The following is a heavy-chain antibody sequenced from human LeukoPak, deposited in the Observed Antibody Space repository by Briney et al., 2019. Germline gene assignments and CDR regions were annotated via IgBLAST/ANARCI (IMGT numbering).Heavy chain of an antibody. CDR3: ARGGGAVTMVRLSYFDY. Sequence: SETLSLTCAVYGGSFSGYYWSWIRQPPGKGLEWIGEINHSGSTNYNPSLKSRVTISVDTSKNQFSLKLSSVTAADTAVYYCARGGGAVTMVRLSYFDYWGQGTLVTVSS. V-gene: IGHV4-34*01. CDR1: GGSFSGYY. J-gene: IGHJ4*02. D-gene: IGHD3-10*01. CDR2: INHSGST.